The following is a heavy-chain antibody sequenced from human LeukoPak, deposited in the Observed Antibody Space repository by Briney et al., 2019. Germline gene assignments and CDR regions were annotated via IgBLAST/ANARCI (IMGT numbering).Heavy chain of an antibody. Sequence: GSSVKVSCRASGGTFSSYAISWVRQAPGQGLEWMGGIIPIFGTANYAQKFQGRVTITADESTSTAYMELSSLRSEDTAVYYCAREVVDGGYGMDVWGKGTTVTVSS. D-gene: IGHD2-21*01. CDR3: AREVVDGGYGMDV. CDR2: IIPIFGTA. J-gene: IGHJ6*04. V-gene: IGHV1-69*01. CDR1: GGTFSSYA.